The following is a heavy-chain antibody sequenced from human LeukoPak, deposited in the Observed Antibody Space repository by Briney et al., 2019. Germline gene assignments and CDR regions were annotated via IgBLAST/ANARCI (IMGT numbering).Heavy chain of an antibody. D-gene: IGHD6-13*01. J-gene: IGHJ4*02. CDR1: GFSISDNY. Sequence: PGGSLRLSCGVSGFSISDNYMTWVRQAPGKGLEWVSAISGSGGSTYYADSVKGRFTISRDNSKNTLYLQMNSLRAEDTAVYYCATVSGIAAAGPFDYWGQGTLVTVSS. CDR2: ISGSGGST. CDR3: ATVSGIAAAGPFDY. V-gene: IGHV3-23*01.